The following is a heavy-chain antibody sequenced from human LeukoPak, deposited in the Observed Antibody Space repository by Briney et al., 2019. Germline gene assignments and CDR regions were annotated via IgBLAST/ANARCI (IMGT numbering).Heavy chain of an antibody. D-gene: IGHD3-10*01. CDR2: IIPIFGTA. CDR3: ATKQITMVRGVIINYYYYYMDV. J-gene: IGHJ6*03. Sequence: VASVKVSCKASGGTFSSYAISWVRQAPGQGLEWMGGIIPIFGTANYAQKFQGRVTITADKSTSTAYMELSSLRSEDTAVYYCATKQITMVRGVIINYYYYYMDVWGKGTTVTVSS. CDR1: GGTFSSYA. V-gene: IGHV1-69*06.